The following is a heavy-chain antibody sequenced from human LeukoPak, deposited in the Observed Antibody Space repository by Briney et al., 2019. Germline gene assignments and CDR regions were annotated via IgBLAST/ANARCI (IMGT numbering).Heavy chain of an antibody. D-gene: IGHD5-18*01. J-gene: IGHJ4*02. Sequence: ASVTVSFTASGYTFTIYYMHWVRQAPGQGLEWMGIINPGGGSTSYAQKFQGRVTITRDTSASTAYMELSSLRSEDTAVYYCAREEERYSYGTFDYWGQGTLVTVSS. CDR3: AREEERYSYGTFDY. CDR2: INPGGGST. V-gene: IGHV1-46*01. CDR1: GYTFTIYY.